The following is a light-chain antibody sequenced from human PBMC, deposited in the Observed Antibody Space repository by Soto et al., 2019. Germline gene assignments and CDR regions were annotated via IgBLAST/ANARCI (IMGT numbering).Light chain of an antibody. J-gene: IGKJ2*01. CDR2: VAS. CDR1: QSISSY. Sequence: DIQMTQSPSSLSASVGDRVTITCRASQSISSYLSWYQQKPGKAPKLLINVASTLQSGVPSRFSGSGSGTDFTLATSRLKTEAFATYYCQQYGSFLTFGQGTKVDIK. V-gene: IGKV1-39*01. CDR3: QQYGSFLT.